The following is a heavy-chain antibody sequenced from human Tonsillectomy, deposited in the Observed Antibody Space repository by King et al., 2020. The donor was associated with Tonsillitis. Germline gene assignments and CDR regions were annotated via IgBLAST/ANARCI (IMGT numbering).Heavy chain of an antibody. CDR1: GYTFTGYY. V-gene: IGHV1-2*02. Sequence: QLVQSGAEVKKPGASVKVSCKASGYTFTGYYMHWVRQARGQALEWMGWINAKSGGTNYAQKFQGRVTMTRDTSISTAYMELSRLRSDDTAVYYCARAPGSFDLWGRGTLVTVSS. CDR3: ARAPGSFDL. CDR2: INAKSGGT. J-gene: IGHJ2*01.